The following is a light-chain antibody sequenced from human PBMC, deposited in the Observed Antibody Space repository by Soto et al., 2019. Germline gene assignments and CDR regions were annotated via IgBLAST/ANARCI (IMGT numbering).Light chain of an antibody. J-gene: IGLJ2*01. Sequence: QSALTQPASVSGSPGQSITVSCTGTSSDVGSYKSVSWYQQYPGKAPTLMIYEVSNRPSGVSNRFSGSKSGNTASLTISGLQAEEEADYYCSSYTSSSAFVVFGGGTKVTVL. CDR2: EVS. CDR3: SSYTSSSAFVV. CDR1: SSDVGSYKS. V-gene: IGLV2-14*01.